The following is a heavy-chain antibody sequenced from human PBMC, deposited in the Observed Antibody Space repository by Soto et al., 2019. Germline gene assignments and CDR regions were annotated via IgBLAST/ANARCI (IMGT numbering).Heavy chain of an antibody. V-gene: IGHV1-3*01. CDR1: GSILTSYS. D-gene: IGHD2-15*01. J-gene: IGHJ4*02. CDR2: IRAANGNT. Sequence: QVQVVQSAAEVRQPGASVRVSCKDSGSILTSYSMHWVRQAPGQRLEYMGWIRAANGNTGSSQRFQGRVNFSRYAAESIAYMELRSLRSDDTAMHYGALSHTGFCSPAECPGDFAQWVQGTLVTVSS. CDR3: ALSHTGFCSPAECPGDFAQ.